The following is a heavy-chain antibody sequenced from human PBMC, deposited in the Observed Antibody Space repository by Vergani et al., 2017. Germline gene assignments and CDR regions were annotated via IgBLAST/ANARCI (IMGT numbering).Heavy chain of an antibody. CDR3: AKDRSPKMEAAGRDDYFDY. CDR2: IRGSGGST. CDR1: GFTFSSYA. D-gene: IGHD6-13*01. J-gene: IGHJ4*02. Sequence: EVQLLESGGGLVQPGGSLRLSCAASGFTFSSYAMSWVRQAPGKGLEWVSAIRGSGGSTYYAVSVKGRFTISRDNSKNTLYRQMNSLRAEDTAVYYCAKDRSPKMEAAGRDDYFDYWGQGTLVTVS. V-gene: IGHV3-23*01.